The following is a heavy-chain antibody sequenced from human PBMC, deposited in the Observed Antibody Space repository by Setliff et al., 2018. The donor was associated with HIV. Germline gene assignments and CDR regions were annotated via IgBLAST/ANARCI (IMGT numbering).Heavy chain of an antibody. D-gene: IGHD2-21*01. CDR3: TTYLILWWLGEAH. CDR2: IKSKTDGGTT. Sequence: GGSLRLSCVASGFTFADAWMTWVRLSPGKGLEWVGRIKSKTDGGTTDYAAPVQDRFSISRDDSKNTLFLQMNNLKIEDTGVYYYTTYLILWWLGEAHWCQGTVVTVS. CDR1: GFTFADAW. J-gene: IGHJ4*02. V-gene: IGHV3-15*01.